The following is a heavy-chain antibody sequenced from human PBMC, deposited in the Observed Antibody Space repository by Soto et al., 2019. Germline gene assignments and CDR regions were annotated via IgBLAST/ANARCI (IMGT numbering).Heavy chain of an antibody. V-gene: IGHV1-2*04. J-gene: IGHJ6*02. D-gene: IGHD3-10*01. CDR3: AIGGSGSYFYYYYCMDV. Sequence: ASVKVSCKASGYTFTGYYMHWVRQAPGQGLEWMGWINPNSGGTNYAQKFQGWVTMTRDTSISTAYMELSRLRSDDTAVYYCAIGGSGSYFYYYYCMDVWGQGTTVTVSS. CDR1: GYTFTGYY. CDR2: INPNSGGT.